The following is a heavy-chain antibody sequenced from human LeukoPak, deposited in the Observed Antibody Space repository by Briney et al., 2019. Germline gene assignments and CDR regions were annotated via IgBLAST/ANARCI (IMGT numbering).Heavy chain of an antibody. D-gene: IGHD3-16*01. CDR2: ISTSGST. CDR3: ARAARDRGDYADGFDT. CDR1: GGSISSYY. J-gene: IGHJ3*01. V-gene: IGHV4-4*07. Sequence: LETLSLTCTVSGGSISSYYWNWIRQPAGKGLQWIGHISTSGSTNYSPSLKSRVTMSIDTSKNQFSLNLSSVTAADTAVYYCARAARDRGDYADGFDTWGQGTMVTVSS.